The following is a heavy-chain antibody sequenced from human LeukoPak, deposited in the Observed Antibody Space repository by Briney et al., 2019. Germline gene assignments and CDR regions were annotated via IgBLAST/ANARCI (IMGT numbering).Heavy chain of an antibody. Sequence: GGSLRLSCEASGFTFGSFAMYWVRQAPGKGLEWVSVIYSGGRTYYADSVKGRFTISGDNSKNTVYLQMNSLRAEDTAVYYCASPSGLDAFDIWGQGTMVTVSP. J-gene: IGHJ3*02. D-gene: IGHD2-15*01. CDR2: IYSGGRT. V-gene: IGHV3-66*01. CDR3: ASPSGLDAFDI. CDR1: GFTFGSFA.